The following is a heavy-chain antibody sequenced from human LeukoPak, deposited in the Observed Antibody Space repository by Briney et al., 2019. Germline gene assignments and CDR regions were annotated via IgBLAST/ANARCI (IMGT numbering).Heavy chain of an antibody. Sequence: GSLRLSCAASGFTFSSYAMSWVRQAPGKGLEWVSAISGSGGSTYYADSVKGRFTISRDNSKNTLYLQMNSLRAEDTAVYYCARASGEPDYYYGMDVWGQGTTVTVSS. CDR3: ARASGEPDYYYGMDV. CDR2: ISGSGGST. V-gene: IGHV3-23*01. D-gene: IGHD3-10*01. CDR1: GFTFSSYA. J-gene: IGHJ6*02.